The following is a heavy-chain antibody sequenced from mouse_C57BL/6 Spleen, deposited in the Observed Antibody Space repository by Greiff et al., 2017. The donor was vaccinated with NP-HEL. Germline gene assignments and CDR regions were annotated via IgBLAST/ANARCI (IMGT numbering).Heavy chain of an antibody. CDR2: IDPENGDT. CDR3: TTAVVATDYAMDY. D-gene: IGHD1-1*01. V-gene: IGHV14-4*01. CDR1: GFNIKDDY. Sequence: VQLQQSGAELVRPGASVKLSCTASGFNIKDDYMHWVKQRPEQGLEWIGWIDPENGDTEYASKFHGKATITADTSSNTAYLQLSSLTSEDTAVYYCTTAVVATDYAMDYWGQGTSVTVSS. J-gene: IGHJ4*01.